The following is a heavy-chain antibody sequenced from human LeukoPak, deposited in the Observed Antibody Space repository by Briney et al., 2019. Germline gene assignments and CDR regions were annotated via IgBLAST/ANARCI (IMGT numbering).Heavy chain of an antibody. V-gene: IGHV4-59*08. D-gene: IGHD6-19*01. Sequence: SETLSLTCTGSGGSISSYYWSWIRQPPGKGLEWIGYIYYSGSTNYNPSLKSRVTISVDTSKNQFSLKLSSVTAADTAVYYCARLAVAGTWGWFDPWGQGTLVTVSS. J-gene: IGHJ5*02. CDR2: IYYSGST. CDR3: ARLAVAGTWGWFDP. CDR1: GGSISSYY.